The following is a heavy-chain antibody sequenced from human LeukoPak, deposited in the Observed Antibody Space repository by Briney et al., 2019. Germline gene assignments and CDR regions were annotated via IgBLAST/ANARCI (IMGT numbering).Heavy chain of an antibody. D-gene: IGHD4-23*01. CDR1: GYSFTSYW. CDR2: IYPGDSDT. J-gene: IGHJ3*02. Sequence: GESLKISCKGSGYSFTSYWIGWVRQMPGKGLEWMGIIYPGDSDTRYSPSFQGQVTISADKSISTAFLQWSSLKASDTAMFYCARLGDYGGNDDSFDIWGLGTMVTVSS. CDR3: ARLGDYGGNDDSFDI. V-gene: IGHV5-51*01.